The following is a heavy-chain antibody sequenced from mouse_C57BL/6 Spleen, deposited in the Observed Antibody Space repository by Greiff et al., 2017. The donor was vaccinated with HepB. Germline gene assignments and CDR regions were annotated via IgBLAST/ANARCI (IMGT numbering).Heavy chain of an antibody. CDR3: AREGNIYDGYHWYFDV. V-gene: IGHV14-3*01. Sequence: ESVAELVRPGASVKLSCTASGFNIKNTYMHWVKQRPEKGLEWIGRIDPAYGNTKYAPKCQGKATITADTSSNTAYLQLSSLTSEDTAIYYCAREGNIYDGYHWYFDVWGTGTTVTVSS. CDR2: IDPAYGNT. D-gene: IGHD2-3*01. CDR1: GFNIKNTY. J-gene: IGHJ1*03.